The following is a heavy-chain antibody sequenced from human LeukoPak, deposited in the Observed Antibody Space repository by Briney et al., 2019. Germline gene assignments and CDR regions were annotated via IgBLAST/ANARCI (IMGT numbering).Heavy chain of an antibody. J-gene: IGHJ4*02. D-gene: IGHD6-19*01. CDR2: IGTAGDT. CDR1: GFTFSSYD. Sequence: GGSLRLSCAASGFTFSSYDMHWVRQATGKGLEWVSAIGTAGDTYYPGSVKGRFTISRDNSKNTLYLQMNSLRAEDTAVYYCAKGTDSSGWYLKSDYWGQGTLVTVSS. CDR3: AKGTDSSGWYLKSDY. V-gene: IGHV3-13*01.